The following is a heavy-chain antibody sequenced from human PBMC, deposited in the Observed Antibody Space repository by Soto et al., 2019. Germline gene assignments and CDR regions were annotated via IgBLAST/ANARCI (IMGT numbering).Heavy chain of an antibody. V-gene: IGHV1-8*01. J-gene: IGHJ5*02. CDR1: GYAFSNND. CDR2: MNPNSGNG. CDR3: ARMATSGTLNWFDP. Sequence: ASVKVSCKASGYAFSNNDISWVRQSTGQGLEWMGWMNPNSGNGGYAQKFQGRVTMTRDTSTSTAYMELSSLASDDTAIYYCARMATSGTLNWFDPWGQGTLVTVS.